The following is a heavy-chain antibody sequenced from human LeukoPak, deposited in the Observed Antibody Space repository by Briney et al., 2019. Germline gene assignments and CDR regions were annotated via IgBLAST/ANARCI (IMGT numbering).Heavy chain of an antibody. Sequence: PSETLSLTCTVSGGSISSGDYYWSWIRQSPGKGLEWIGYIYYSGSTYYNPSLKSRATISADMSKDQFSLKLSSVTAADTAVYYCARVRRYGDYLYWFDPWGQGTLVTVSS. CDR1: GGSISSGDYY. J-gene: IGHJ5*02. CDR3: ARVRRYGDYLYWFDP. CDR2: IYYSGST. D-gene: IGHD4-17*01. V-gene: IGHV4-30-4*01.